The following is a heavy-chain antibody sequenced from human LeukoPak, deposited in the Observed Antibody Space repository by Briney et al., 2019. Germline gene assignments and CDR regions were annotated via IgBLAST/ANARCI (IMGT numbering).Heavy chain of an antibody. CDR1: GYTFTSYA. Sequence: ASVKDSCKASGYTFTSYAMNWVRQAPGQGLEWMGWINTNTGNPTYAQGFTGRFVFSLDTSVSTAYLQISSLKAEDTAVYYCARGILPNIVVVVAASNWFDPWGQGTLVTVSS. CDR3: ARGILPNIVVVVAASNWFDP. CDR2: INTNTGNP. J-gene: IGHJ5*02. V-gene: IGHV7-4-1*02. D-gene: IGHD2-15*01.